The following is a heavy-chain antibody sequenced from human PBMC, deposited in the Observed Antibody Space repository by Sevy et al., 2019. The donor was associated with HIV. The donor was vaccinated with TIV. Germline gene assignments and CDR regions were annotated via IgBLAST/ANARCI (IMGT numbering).Heavy chain of an antibody. J-gene: IGHJ6*02. V-gene: IGHV1-69*13. CDR3: ASPTTTIYGPPGYYYYYGMDV. D-gene: IGHD4-17*01. Sequence: ASVTVSCKASGGTFSSYAISWVRQAPGQGLEWMGGVIPILGTANSAQKFQGRVTITADESTSTAYMELSSLRSEDTAVYYGASPTTTIYGPPGYYYYYGMDVWGQGTTVTVSS. CDR2: VIPILGTA. CDR1: GGTFSSYA.